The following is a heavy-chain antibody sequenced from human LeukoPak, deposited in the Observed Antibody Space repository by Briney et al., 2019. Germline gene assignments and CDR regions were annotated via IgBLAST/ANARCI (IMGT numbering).Heavy chain of an antibody. J-gene: IGHJ4*02. CDR2: IIPIFGTA. CDR3: ARERVPTYYYDSSGLDY. V-gene: IGHV1-69*13. Sequence: SVKVSCKASGGTFSIYAISWVRQAPGQGLEWMGGIIPIFGTANYAQKFQGRVTITADESTSTAYMELSSLRSEDTAVYYCARERVPTYYYDSSGLDYWGQGTLVTVSS. D-gene: IGHD3-22*01. CDR1: GGTFSIYA.